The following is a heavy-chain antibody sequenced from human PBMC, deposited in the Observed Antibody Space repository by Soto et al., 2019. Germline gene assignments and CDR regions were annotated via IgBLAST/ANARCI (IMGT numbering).Heavy chain of an antibody. CDR1: GGSISSYY. V-gene: IGHV4-59*08. J-gene: IGHJ3*01. CDR2: IYYSGST. D-gene: IGHD3-22*01. CDR3: ARQGYYDSSGYDAFDL. Sequence: SETLSLTCTVSGGSISSYYWSWIRQPPGKGLEWIGYIYYSGSTNYNPSLKSRVTISVDTSKNQFSLKLSSVTAADTAVYYCARQGYYDSSGYDAFDLWGQGTMVTVSS.